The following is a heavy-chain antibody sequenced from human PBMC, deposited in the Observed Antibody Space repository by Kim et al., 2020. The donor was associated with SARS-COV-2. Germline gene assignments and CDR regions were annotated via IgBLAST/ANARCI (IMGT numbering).Heavy chain of an antibody. J-gene: IGHJ4*02. CDR3: ARSRRTYYFDY. CDR1: GFTFSSNW. V-gene: IGHV3-74*01. CDR2: INTDGTST. Sequence: GGSLRLSCEASGFTFSSNWMQWVRQAPGKGLVWVSRINTDGTSTIYADSVKGRFTISRDNAKNTLYLEMNSLRAEDTAVYYCARSRRTYYFDYWGQGTLVTVSA.